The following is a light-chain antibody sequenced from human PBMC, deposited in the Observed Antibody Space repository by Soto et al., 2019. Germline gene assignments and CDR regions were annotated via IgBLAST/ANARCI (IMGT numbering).Light chain of an antibody. CDR3: AAWDVSPLV. CDR1: SSDIGTNT. V-gene: IGLV1-44*01. CDR2: SDN. Sequence: QSVLTQPPSASGTPGQRVTISCSGSSSDIGTNTVIWYQQLPGAAPKLLMYSDNQRPSGVPDRFSGSKSGTSASLAISGLQSEDEADYYCAAWDVSPLVFGGGTKLTVL. J-gene: IGLJ2*01.